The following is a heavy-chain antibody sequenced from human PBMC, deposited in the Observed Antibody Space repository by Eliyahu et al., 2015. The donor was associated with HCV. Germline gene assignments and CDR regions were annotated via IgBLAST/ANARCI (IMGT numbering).Heavy chain of an antibody. CDR3: ARRLGSSSGFDY. Sequence: QLQLQESGPGLVKPSETLSLTCTVSGGSISSSSYYWGWIRQPPGKGLEWVGGIYYSGSTYYNPSLKSRVTISVDTSKNQFSLKLSSVTAADTAVYYCARRLGSSSGFDYWGQGTLVTVSS. D-gene: IGHD6-6*01. V-gene: IGHV4-39*01. J-gene: IGHJ4*02. CDR1: GGSISSSSYY. CDR2: IYYSGST.